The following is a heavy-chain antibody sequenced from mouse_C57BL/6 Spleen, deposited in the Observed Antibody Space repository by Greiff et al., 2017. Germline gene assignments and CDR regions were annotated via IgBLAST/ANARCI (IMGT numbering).Heavy chain of an antibody. CDR3: ARRDHYYGSSYFDD. J-gene: IGHJ2*01. CDR2: IDPSDSYT. V-gene: IGHV1-50*01. D-gene: IGHD1-1*01. Sequence: QVQLQQPGAELVKPGASVKLSCKASGYTFTSYWMQWVKQRPGQGLEWIGEIDPSDSYTNYNQKFKGKATLTVDTSSSTAYMQLSSLTSEDSAVYYCARRDHYYGSSYFDDWGQGTTLTVSS. CDR1: GYTFTSYW.